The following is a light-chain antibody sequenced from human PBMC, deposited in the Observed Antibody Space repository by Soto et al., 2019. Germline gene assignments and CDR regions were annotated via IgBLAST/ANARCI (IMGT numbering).Light chain of an antibody. Sequence: EFVLTQSPGTLSLSPGERATLSCRASQSVSSSYLAWYQQKPGQAPRLLIYGASSRATGIPDRFSGSGSGTDFALTIXXXXXXXXAMYYCQQFHSSPRTFGQGTKVEIX. CDR3: QQFHSSPRT. CDR1: QSVSSSY. V-gene: IGKV3-20*01. J-gene: IGKJ1*01. CDR2: GAS.